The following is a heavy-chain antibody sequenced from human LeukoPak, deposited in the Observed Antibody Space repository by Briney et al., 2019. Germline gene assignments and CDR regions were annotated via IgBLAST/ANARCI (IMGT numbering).Heavy chain of an antibody. CDR1: GGSISSYY. J-gene: IGHJ3*02. V-gene: IGHV4-59*12. D-gene: IGHD3-10*01. CDR2: IYYSGST. CDR3: ASQLWFGELLNRDAFDI. Sequence: SETLSLTCTVSGGSISSYYWSWIRQPPGKGLEWIGYIYYSGSTYYNPSLKSRVTISVDTSKNQFSLKLSSVTAADTAVYYCASQLWFGELLNRDAFDIWGQGTMVTVSS.